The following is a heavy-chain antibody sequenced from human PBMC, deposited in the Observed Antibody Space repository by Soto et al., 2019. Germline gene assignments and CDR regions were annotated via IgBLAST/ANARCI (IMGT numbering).Heavy chain of an antibody. V-gene: IGHV3-15*07. J-gene: IGHJ6*02. Sequence: GGSLRLSCAASGFTFSNAWMNWVRQAPGKGLEWVGRIKSKTDGGTTDYAAPVKGRFTISRDDSKNTLYLQMNSLKTEDTAVYYCTTGKGGDYYYYYGMDVWRQGTTVTVSS. CDR2: IKSKTDGGTT. CDR1: GFTFSNAW. D-gene: IGHD3-16*01. CDR3: TTGKGGDYYYYYGMDV.